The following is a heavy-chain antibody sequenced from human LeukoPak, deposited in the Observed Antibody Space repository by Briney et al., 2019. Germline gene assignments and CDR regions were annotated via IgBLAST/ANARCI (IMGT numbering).Heavy chain of an antibody. V-gene: IGHV3-53*01. D-gene: IGHD2-2*01. J-gene: IGHJ5*02. CDR1: GFTVSSNY. CDR3: ASTSSVRWFNP. Sequence: GGSLRLSCAASGFTVSSNYMSWVRQAPGKGLEWVSVIYSGGSTYYADSVKGRFTISRDNSKNTLYLQMNSLRAEDTAVYYCASTSSVRWFNPWGQGTLVTVSS. CDR2: IYSGGST.